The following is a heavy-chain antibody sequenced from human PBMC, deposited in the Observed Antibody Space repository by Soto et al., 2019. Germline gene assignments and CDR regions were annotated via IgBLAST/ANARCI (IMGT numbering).Heavy chain of an antibody. CDR1: GGSVSSGSYY. V-gene: IGHV4-61*01. J-gene: IGHJ4*02. D-gene: IGHD3-10*01. CDR2: IYYSGST. CDR3: AREGSVVFDY. Sequence: PSETLSLTCTVSGGSVSSGSYYWSWIRQPPGKGLEWIGYIYYSGSTNYNPSLKSRVTISVDTSKNQFSLKLSSVTAADTAVYYSAREGSVVFDYWGQGTLVTVSS.